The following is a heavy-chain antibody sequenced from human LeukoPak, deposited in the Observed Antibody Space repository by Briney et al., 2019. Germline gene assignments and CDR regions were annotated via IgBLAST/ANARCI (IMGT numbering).Heavy chain of an antibody. CDR3: AKDLYYDSLTGSPYDN. Sequence: GGSLRLSCAASGFTFRSYAMTWVRQAPGKGLEWVSTITVSGDGTFYADSVKGRFTFSRDNSKNTLYLQMSSLRAEDTATYYCAKDLYYDSLTGSPYDNWGQGTLVTVSS. CDR1: GFTFRSYA. D-gene: IGHD3-9*01. J-gene: IGHJ4*02. V-gene: IGHV3-23*01. CDR2: ITVSGDGT.